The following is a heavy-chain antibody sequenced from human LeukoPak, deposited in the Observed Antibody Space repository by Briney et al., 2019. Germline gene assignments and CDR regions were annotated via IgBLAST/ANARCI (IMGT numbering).Heavy chain of an antibody. V-gene: IGHV4-34*01. CDR2: INHSGST. CDR3: AREGSGSYYWFDP. Sequence: PSETLSLTCAVYGGSFSGYYWSWVRQPPGKGLEWIGEINHSGSTNYNLSLKSRVTISVDTSKNQFSLKLSSVTAADTAVYYCAREGSGSYYWFDPWGQGTLVTVSS. CDR1: GGSFSGYY. J-gene: IGHJ5*02. D-gene: IGHD1-26*01.